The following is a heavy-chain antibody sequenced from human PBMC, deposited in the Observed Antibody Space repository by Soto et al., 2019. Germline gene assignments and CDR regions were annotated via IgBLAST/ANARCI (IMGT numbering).Heavy chain of an antibody. D-gene: IGHD1-20*01. CDR1: GFTFSSFD. CDR2: IGGAGDT. Sequence: EVQLVESGGGLVQPGGSLRLSCAASGFTFSSFDMHWVRQATGKGLEWVSGIGGAGDTYYPGSVKGRFTISRENAKNSLYLQMNSLRAGDTAVYYCVTGRHTHWYSWGQGTLVTVSS. CDR3: VTGRHTHWYS. V-gene: IGHV3-13*01. J-gene: IGHJ5*02.